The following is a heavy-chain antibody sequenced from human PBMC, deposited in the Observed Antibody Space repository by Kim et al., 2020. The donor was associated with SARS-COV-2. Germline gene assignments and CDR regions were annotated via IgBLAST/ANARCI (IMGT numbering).Heavy chain of an antibody. V-gene: IGHV3-23*01. D-gene: IGHD6-19*01. CDR3: AKRNPYSSGWYGGSYAFDI. J-gene: IGHJ3*02. Sequence: GRFTISRDNAKNTLYLQMNSLRAEDTAVYYCAKRNPYSSGWYGGSYAFDIWGQGTMVTVSS.